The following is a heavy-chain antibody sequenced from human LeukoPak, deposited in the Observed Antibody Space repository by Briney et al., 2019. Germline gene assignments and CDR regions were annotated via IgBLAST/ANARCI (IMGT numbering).Heavy chain of an antibody. J-gene: IGHJ4*02. Sequence: SETLSLTCTVSGGSISSSNYYWAWIRQPPGKGPEWIGSINYSGNTYYNPSLKNRVTISVDTSKNQFSLKLSSVTAADTAVYYCARLSTSGYSYYFDYWGQGTLVTVSS. V-gene: IGHV4-39*07. CDR2: INYSGNT. D-gene: IGHD3-22*01. CDR1: GGSISSSNYY. CDR3: ARLSTSGYSYYFDY.